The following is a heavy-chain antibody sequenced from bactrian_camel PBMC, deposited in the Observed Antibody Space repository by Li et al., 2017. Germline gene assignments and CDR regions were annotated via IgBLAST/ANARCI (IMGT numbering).Heavy chain of an antibody. Sequence: HVQLVESGGGSVQAGGSLRLSCSVSGYTDCNYAMSWYRQAPGKEREFVSEVDSAGGTIYADSVKGRFTISHDNAKRTLYLQMNNLRTEDTAMYYCVADCELRYDYFDFNVGSWGQGTQVTVS. CDR2: VDSAGGT. CDR1: GYTDCNYA. D-gene: IGHD3*01. V-gene: IGHV3S55*01. CDR3: VADCELRYDYFDFNVGS. J-gene: IGHJ4*01.